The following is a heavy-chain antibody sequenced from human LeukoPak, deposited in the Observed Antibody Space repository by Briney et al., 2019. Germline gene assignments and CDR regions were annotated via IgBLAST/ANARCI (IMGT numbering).Heavy chain of an antibody. Sequence: SETLSLTCTVSGGSISSYYWSWIRQPPGKGLEWIGYICYSGSTNYNPSLKSRVTISVDTSKNQFSLKLSSVTAADTAVYYCARHERSSGASYFDLWGRGTLVTVSS. V-gene: IGHV4-59*08. CDR1: GGSISSYY. D-gene: IGHD6-19*01. J-gene: IGHJ2*01. CDR3: ARHERSSGASYFDL. CDR2: ICYSGST.